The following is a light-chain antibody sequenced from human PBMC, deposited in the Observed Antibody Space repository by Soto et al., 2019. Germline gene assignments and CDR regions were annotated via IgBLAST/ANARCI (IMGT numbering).Light chain of an antibody. CDR3: QQYNSYPWT. J-gene: IGKJ1*01. CDR1: QTISSW. CDR2: KAS. V-gene: IGKV1-5*03. Sequence: GDRVTITCRAGQTISSWLAWYQQKPGKAPKLLIYKASSLESGVPSRFSGSGSGTEFTLTISSLQPDDFATYYCQQYNSYPWTFGQGTKVDIK.